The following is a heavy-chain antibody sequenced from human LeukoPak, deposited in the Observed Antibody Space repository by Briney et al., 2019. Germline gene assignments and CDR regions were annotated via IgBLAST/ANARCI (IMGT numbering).Heavy chain of an antibody. CDR3: AKDPKQQLVFDY. D-gene: IGHD6-13*01. J-gene: IGHJ4*02. Sequence: PGGSLRLSCAASGFTFTNYGMNWVRQAPGKGLEWVSAIGGSGVSTSYADSVKGRFTISRDNSKNTLYLQMNSLRAEDTAVYYCAKDPKQQLVFDYWGQGTLVTVSS. CDR1: GFTFTNYG. V-gene: IGHV3-23*01. CDR2: IGGSGVST.